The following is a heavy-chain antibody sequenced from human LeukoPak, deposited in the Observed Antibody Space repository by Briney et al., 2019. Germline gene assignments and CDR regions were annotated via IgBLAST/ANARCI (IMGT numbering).Heavy chain of an antibody. CDR3: ARGYCTSSSCYNDY. D-gene: IGHD2-2*02. J-gene: IGHJ4*02. Sequence: GGSLILSCVTSGFTLSSYAFHWVRQAPGKGLEWVATMSFDVNNKYYADSVRGRFTISRDNSKNTLYLQMNSLGAEDTAVYSCARGYCTSSSCYNDYWGQGTLVTVSS. CDR2: MSFDVNNK. CDR1: GFTLSSYA. V-gene: IGHV3-30*04.